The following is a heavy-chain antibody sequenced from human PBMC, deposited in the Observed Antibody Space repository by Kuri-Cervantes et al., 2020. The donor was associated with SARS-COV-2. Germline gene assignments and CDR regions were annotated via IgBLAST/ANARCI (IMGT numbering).Heavy chain of an antibody. CDR1: GYTFTGYY. Sequence: ASVKVSCKASGYTFTGYYMHWVRQAPGQGLEWMGGNNPNSGGTNYAQKFQGRVTMTRDTSISTAYMELSRLRSDDTAVYYCARDWDDYGDYGFDYWGQGTLVTVSS. D-gene: IGHD4-17*01. V-gene: IGHV1-2*02. J-gene: IGHJ4*02. CDR2: NNPNSGGT. CDR3: ARDWDDYGDYGFDY.